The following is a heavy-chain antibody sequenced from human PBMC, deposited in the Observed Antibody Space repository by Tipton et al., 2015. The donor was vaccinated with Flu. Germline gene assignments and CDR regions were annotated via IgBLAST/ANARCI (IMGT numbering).Heavy chain of an antibody. CDR1: GGSISSSSYY. V-gene: IGHV4-39*07. D-gene: IGHD3-10*01. CDR3: ARDSDSGSFYH. CDR2: IYYSGST. J-gene: IGHJ4*02. Sequence: TLSLTCTVSGGSISSSSYYWGWIRQPPGKGLEWIGSIYYSGSTYYNPSLKSRVTISVDTSKNQFSLKLSSVTAADTAVYYCARDSDSGSFYHRGQGTLVTVSS.